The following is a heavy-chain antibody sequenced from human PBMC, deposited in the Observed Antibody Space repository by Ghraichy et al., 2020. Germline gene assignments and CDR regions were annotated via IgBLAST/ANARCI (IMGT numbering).Heavy chain of an antibody. CDR3: AREGGGYGGLGY. V-gene: IGHV4-59*12. Sequence: SETLSLTCTVSGGSISSYYWSWIRQPPGKGLEWIGYIYYSGSTNYNPSLKSRVTISVDTSKNQFSLKLSSVTAADTAVYYCAREGGGYGGLGYWGQGTLVTVSS. CDR1: GGSISSYY. J-gene: IGHJ4*02. D-gene: IGHD5-12*01. CDR2: IYYSGST.